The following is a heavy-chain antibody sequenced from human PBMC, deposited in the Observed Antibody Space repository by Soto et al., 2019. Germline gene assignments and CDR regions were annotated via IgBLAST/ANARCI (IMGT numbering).Heavy chain of an antibody. D-gene: IGHD3-16*01. CDR1: GGSISSYY. V-gene: IGHV4-59*01. CDR3: ARGIGGNPNYYYYYYMGV. CDR2: IYYSGST. Sequence: SQTLSLTCTVSGGSISSYYWSWIRQPPGKGLEWIGYIYYSGSTNYNPSLKSRVTISVDTSKNQFSLKLSSVTAADTAVYYCARGIGGNPNYYYYYYMGVWGKGTTVTXSS. J-gene: IGHJ6*03.